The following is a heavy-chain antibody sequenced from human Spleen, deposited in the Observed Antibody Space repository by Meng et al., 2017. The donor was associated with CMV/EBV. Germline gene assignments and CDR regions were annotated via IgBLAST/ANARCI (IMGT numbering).Heavy chain of an antibody. J-gene: IGHJ4*02. D-gene: IGHD6-19*01. CDR1: VGSISSSTW. Sequence: AVSVGSISSSTWWSWVRQPPGKGLEWIGEIYHSGSTNYNPSLKSRVTISVDKSKNQFSLKLSSVTAADTAVYYCARVSAVAGTGHYWGQGTLVTVSS. CDR3: ARVSAVAGTGHY. CDR2: IYHSGST. V-gene: IGHV4-4*02.